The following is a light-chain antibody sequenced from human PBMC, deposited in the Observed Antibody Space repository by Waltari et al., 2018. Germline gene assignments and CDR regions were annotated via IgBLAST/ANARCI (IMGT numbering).Light chain of an antibody. Sequence: QSVLTQPPSASGTPGQTVTIPCSGRSSNIGSNTVNWSQQLPGTAPKLLIYSNNQRPSGVPDRFSGSKSGTSASLAISGLQSEDEADYYCAAWDDSLNGFWVFGGGTKLTVL. CDR3: AAWDDSLNGFWV. CDR1: SSNIGSNT. CDR2: SNN. J-gene: IGLJ3*02. V-gene: IGLV1-44*01.